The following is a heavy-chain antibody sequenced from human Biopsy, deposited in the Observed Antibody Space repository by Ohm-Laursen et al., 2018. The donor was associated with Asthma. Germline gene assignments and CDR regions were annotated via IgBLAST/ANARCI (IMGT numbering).Heavy chain of an antibody. CDR3: ARAGALIVGATMGY. D-gene: IGHD1-26*01. Sequence: PSVSASRQVSGYTFTRYYMHWVRQAPGQGLEWMGIINPSGGSTSYAQKFQGRVTMTRDTSTSTVYIELSSLRSEDTAVYYCARAGALIVGATMGYWGQGTLVTVSS. V-gene: IGHV1-46*01. CDR2: INPSGGST. J-gene: IGHJ4*02. CDR1: GYTFTRYY.